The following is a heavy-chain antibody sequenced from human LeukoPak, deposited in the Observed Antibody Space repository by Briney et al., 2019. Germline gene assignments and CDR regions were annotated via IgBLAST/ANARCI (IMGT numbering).Heavy chain of an antibody. V-gene: IGHV3-7*01. D-gene: IGHD3-22*01. CDR3: ARKEYYYDSSAGMDV. Sequence: GGSLRLSCAASGFTFSNFWMIWFRQAPGKGLEWVANINPDESNKQYVDSVKGRFTISRDNAKNSLFLQMNSLRAEDTAVYYCARKEYYYDSSAGMDVWGQGTTVTVSS. CDR1: GFTFSNFW. CDR2: INPDESNK. J-gene: IGHJ6*02.